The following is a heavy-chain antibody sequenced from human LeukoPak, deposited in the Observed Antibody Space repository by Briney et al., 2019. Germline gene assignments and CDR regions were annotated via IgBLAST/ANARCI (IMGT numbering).Heavy chain of an antibody. CDR1: GFTFNEFW. D-gene: IGHD2/OR15-2a*01. CDR3: TRDLRNRGLDP. V-gene: IGHV3-74*01. Sequence: GGSLRLSCAASGFTFNEFWMFWVRQVPGRGLMWVSRINGVGTATTYADTVKGRFTISRDNAKKTLYLQMNGLRDEDTAIYYCTRDLRNRGLDPWGQGTLVTVSS. CDR2: INGVGTAT. J-gene: IGHJ5*02.